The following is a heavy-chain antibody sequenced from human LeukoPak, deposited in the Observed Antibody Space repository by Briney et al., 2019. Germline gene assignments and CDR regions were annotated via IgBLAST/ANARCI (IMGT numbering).Heavy chain of an antibody. J-gene: IGHJ4*02. CDR3: AKDKYSSSSGGFDY. Sequence: LTGGSLRLSCAASGFIFNSCGMSWVRQAPGKGLEWVSGISRSGFSTDYADSVKGRFTTSRDKSKNTLYLQMNSLRAEDTAVYYCAKDKYSSSSGGFDYWGQGTLVTVSS. CDR1: GFIFNSCG. D-gene: IGHD6-6*01. CDR2: ISRSGFST. V-gene: IGHV3-23*01.